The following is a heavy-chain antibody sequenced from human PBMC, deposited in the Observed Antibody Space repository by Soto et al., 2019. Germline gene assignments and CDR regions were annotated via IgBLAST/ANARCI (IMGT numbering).Heavy chain of an antibody. D-gene: IGHD1-26*01. J-gene: IGHJ4*02. V-gene: IGHV3-21*01. CDR3: VRHWLATREFDY. CDR2: LSSSSGHI. Sequence: PGGSLRLSCAASGFTFSSYSMNWVRQAPGKGLEWVSSLSSSSGHIYYADSVKGRFTISRDNAKNSLYLQMNSLRAEDTAVYYCVRHWLATREFDYWGQGTLVTV. CDR1: GFTFSSYS.